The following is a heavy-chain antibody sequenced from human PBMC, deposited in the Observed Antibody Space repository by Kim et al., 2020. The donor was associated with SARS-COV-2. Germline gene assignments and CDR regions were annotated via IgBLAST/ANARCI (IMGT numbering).Heavy chain of an antibody. CDR1: GFTLSLYS. V-gene: IGHV3-48*04. J-gene: IGHJ3*02. CDR3: VRENYWAFDI. Sequence: GGSLRLSRATSGFTLSLYSMNWVRQSPGKGLEWVSHISGTGTITKHADSVRGRFTISRDNAKNSLFLQMNGLRAEDTAVYYCVRENYWAFDIWGQGTMVTVSS. D-gene: IGHD2-15*01. CDR2: ISGTGTIT.